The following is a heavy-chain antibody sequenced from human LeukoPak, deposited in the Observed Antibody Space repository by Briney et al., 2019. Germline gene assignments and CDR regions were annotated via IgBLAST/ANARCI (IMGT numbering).Heavy chain of an antibody. J-gene: IGHJ4*01. CDR3: ARARGAPFDY. V-gene: IGHV4-34*01. CDR1: GESFSGYY. D-gene: IGHD3-10*01. Sequence: SETLSLTCAVYGESFSGYYWSWIRQPPGKGLEWIGEINHSGSTNYNPSLKSRVTISVDTSKNQFSLKLSSVTAADTAVYYCARARGAPFDYWGQRTLVTVSS. CDR2: INHSGST.